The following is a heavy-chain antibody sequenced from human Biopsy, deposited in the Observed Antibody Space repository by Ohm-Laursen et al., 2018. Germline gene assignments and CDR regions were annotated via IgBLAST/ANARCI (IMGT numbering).Heavy chain of an antibody. CDR3: ARGEGSSWFDP. CDR1: GDSFTSYA. V-gene: IGHV1-69*01. CDR2: IIPIPNVA. J-gene: IGHJ5*02. D-gene: IGHD1-26*01. Sequence: SSVKVSCKASGDSFTSYAIGWVRQAPGQGLEWMGGIIPIPNVATYAQKFQGRITITADESTSTAYMELGSLTSDDTAVYFCARGEGSSWFDPWGHGTLVTVSS.